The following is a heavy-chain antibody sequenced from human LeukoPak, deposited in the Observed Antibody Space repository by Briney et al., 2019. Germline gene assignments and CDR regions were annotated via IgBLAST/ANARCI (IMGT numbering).Heavy chain of an antibody. CDR3: ARSLVYCTNGVCYSDY. D-gene: IGHD2-8*01. J-gene: IGHJ4*02. Sequence: GASVKVSCKASGYTFTGYYMHWVRQAPGQGLEWMGWINPNSGGTNYAQKFQGRVTMTRDTSISTAYMELSGLRSDDTAVYYCARSLVYCTNGVCYSDYWGQGTLVTVSS. CDR2: INPNSGGT. CDR1: GYTFTGYY. V-gene: IGHV1-2*02.